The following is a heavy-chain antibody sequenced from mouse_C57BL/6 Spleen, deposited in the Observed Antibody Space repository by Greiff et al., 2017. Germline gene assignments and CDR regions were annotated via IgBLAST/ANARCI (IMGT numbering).Heavy chain of an antibody. V-gene: IGHV8-8*01. Sequence: QVTLKVSGPGILQPSQTLSLTCSFSGFSLSTFGMGVGWIRQPSGKGLEWLAHIWWDDDKYYNPAMKSRLPISKDTSKNQVFLKSAKVDTADTATYYCARIENGYLYFGGWGTGTTVTVSS. CDR3: ARIENGYLYFGG. CDR2: IWWDDDK. J-gene: IGHJ1*03. CDR1: GFSLSTFGMG.